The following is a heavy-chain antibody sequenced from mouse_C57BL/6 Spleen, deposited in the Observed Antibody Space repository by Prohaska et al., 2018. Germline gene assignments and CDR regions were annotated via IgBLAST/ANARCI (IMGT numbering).Heavy chain of an antibody. CDR3: ARLITTEDYARDY. Sequence: EVKLVESGGGLVQPGGSLSLSCAASGFTFTDYYMSWVRQLPGKALEWLAFIRNKANGYTTEYSASVKGRFTISRDNSQSILYLQMNALRAEDSATYYCARLITTEDYARDYWGQGTSVTVSS. CDR2: IRNKANGYTT. CDR1: GFTFTDYY. V-gene: IGHV7-3*03. J-gene: IGHJ4*01. D-gene: IGHD1-1*01.